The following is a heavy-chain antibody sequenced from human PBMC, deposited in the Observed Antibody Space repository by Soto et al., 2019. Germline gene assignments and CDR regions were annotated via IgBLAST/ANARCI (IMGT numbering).Heavy chain of an antibody. CDR1: GFTFSSYA. J-gene: IGHJ6*02. V-gene: IGHV3-23*01. CDR2: ISTSGGTT. D-gene: IGHD6-13*01. CDR3: AKHINPSSWVANYYYYGLDV. Sequence: GGSLRLSCAAAGFTFSSYAMSWVRQAPGKGLEWASAISTSGGTTYYADSVKGRFTISRDNSQNTLFLQMNSLRAEDTAVYYCAKHINPSSWVANYYYYGLDVWGQGTTVTVAS.